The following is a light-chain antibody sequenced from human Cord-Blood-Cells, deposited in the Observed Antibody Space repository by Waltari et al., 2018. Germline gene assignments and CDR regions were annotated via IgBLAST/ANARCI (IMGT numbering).Light chain of an antibody. CDR1: SSDVGGYNY. J-gene: IGLJ1*01. V-gene: IGLV2-14*01. Sequence: QSALTQPASVSGSPGQSITISCTGTSSDVGGYNYVSWYHQPPGKAPKLMIYEVSKRPSGVSNRFSGSKSGNTASLTISGLQAEDEADYYCSSYTSSSTLYVFGTGTKVTVL. CDR3: SSYTSSSTLYV. CDR2: EVS.